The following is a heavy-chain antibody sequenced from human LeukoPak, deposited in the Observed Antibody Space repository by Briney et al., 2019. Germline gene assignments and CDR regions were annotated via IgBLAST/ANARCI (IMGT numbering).Heavy chain of an antibody. D-gene: IGHD6-13*01. CDR2: IKRKTDGGTA. CDR3: TTDGYPPYWFDP. J-gene: IGHJ5*02. CDR1: GFTFSNAW. V-gene: IGHV3-15*01. Sequence: PGGSLRLSCTASGFTFSNAWMSWVRQAPGKGLEWVGRIKRKTDGGTADYAAPVNGRFTISRDDSKDTLYLHMNSLKTEDTAAYYCTTDGYPPYWFDPWGQGTLVTVSS.